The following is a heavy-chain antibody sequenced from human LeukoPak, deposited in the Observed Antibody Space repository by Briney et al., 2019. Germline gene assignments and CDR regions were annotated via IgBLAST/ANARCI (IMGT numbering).Heavy chain of an antibody. J-gene: IGHJ5*02. D-gene: IGHD4/OR15-4a*01. V-gene: IGHV4-39*07. CDR3: ARVLVDYGFLNWFVP. Sequence: SETLSLTCYVSGVSISSSDYYRGWIRQPPGKGLEWIGSVYYSGNTYYNPSLKSRLTISVDTSKNQFSLKLSSVTAADTAVYYCARVLVDYGFLNWFVPWGQGTLVTVSS. CDR2: VYYSGNT. CDR1: GVSISSSDYY.